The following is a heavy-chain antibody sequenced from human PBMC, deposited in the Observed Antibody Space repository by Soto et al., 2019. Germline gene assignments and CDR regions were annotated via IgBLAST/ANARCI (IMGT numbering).Heavy chain of an antibody. V-gene: IGHV3-7*03. D-gene: IGHD6-13*01. CDR1: GITFSTYW. CDR3: ARAFSSPNWFDP. Sequence: GGSLRLSCAASGITFSTYWMNWVRQAPGKGLEWVANIRHDASEKYYMDSVKGRFTISRDNAENSLYLQMNSLRAEDTAVYYCARAFSSPNWFDPWGQGTLVTVSS. CDR2: IRHDASEK. J-gene: IGHJ5*02.